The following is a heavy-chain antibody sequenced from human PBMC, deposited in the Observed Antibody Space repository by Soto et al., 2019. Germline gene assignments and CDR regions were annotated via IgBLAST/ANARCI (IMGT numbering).Heavy chain of an antibody. CDR2: IISSVSTI. J-gene: IGHJ4*02. CDR1: GFTFSDYY. CDR3: AKHLSNGSPDY. Sequence: SLRLSCAASGFTFSDYYMSWIRQAPGRGLEFVSYIISSVSTIXYXXXXXXGXXXXXXXSKXXVYXXXXXLXXXXXXVYYCAKHLSNGSPDYWGQGTLVTVSS. V-gene: IGHV3-11*01. D-gene: IGHD2-8*01.